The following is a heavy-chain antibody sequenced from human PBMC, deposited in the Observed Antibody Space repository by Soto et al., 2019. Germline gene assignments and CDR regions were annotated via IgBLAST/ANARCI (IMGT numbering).Heavy chain of an antibody. Sequence: GGSLRLSCAASGFTFSSYAMSWVRQAPGKGLEWVSAISGSGGSTYYADSVKGRFTISRDNSKNTLYLQMNSLRAEDTAVYYCAKDYDFWSGIPYGMDVWGQGTTVTVSS. D-gene: IGHD3-3*01. CDR1: GFTFSSYA. V-gene: IGHV3-23*01. CDR2: ISGSGGST. J-gene: IGHJ6*02. CDR3: AKDYDFWSGIPYGMDV.